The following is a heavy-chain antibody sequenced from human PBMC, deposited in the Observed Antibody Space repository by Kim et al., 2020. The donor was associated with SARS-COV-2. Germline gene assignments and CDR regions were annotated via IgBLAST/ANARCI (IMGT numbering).Heavy chain of an antibody. Sequence: GGSLRLSCAASGFTFSSYGMHWVRQAPGKGLEWVAVISYDGSNKYYADSVKGRFTISRDNSKNTLYLQMNSLRAEDTAVYYCAKGKGYYYYYMDVWGKGTTVTVSS. V-gene: IGHV3-30*18. CDR2: ISYDGSNK. CDR3: AKGKGYYYYYMDV. J-gene: IGHJ6*03. CDR1: GFTFSSYG.